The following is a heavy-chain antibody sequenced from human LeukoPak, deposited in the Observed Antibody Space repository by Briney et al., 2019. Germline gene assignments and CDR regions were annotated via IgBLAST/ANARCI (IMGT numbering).Heavy chain of an antibody. CDR1: GYTFTNYD. CDR2: IHPNGAST. Sequence: ASVKLSCTASGYTFTNYDMHWVRQAPGQGLEWMGLIHPNGASTAYAQQLQGRVTMTKDTSTSTVYMELSSLRSDDTAVYYCARITMTPSGLYFDLWGRGTLVTVSS. CDR3: ARITMTPSGLYFDL. V-gene: IGHV1-46*01. D-gene: IGHD3-22*01. J-gene: IGHJ2*01.